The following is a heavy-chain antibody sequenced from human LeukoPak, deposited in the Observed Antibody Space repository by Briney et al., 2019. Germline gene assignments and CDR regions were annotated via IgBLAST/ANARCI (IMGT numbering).Heavy chain of an antibody. CDR3: ASSMRYSGSYTDY. Sequence: PSGTLSLTCAVSGGSISSSNWWSWVRQPPGKGLEWIGEIYHSGSTNYNPSLKSRVTISVDKSKNKFSLKLSSVTAADTAVYYCASSMRYSGSYTDYWGQGTLVTVSS. J-gene: IGHJ4*02. V-gene: IGHV4-4*02. CDR2: IYHSGST. CDR1: GGSISSSNW. D-gene: IGHD1-26*01.